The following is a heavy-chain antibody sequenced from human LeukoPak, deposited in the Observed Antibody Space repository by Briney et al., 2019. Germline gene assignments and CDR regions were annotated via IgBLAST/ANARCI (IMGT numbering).Heavy chain of an antibody. V-gene: IGHV3-21*01. J-gene: IGHJ4*02. CDR2: ISASTSYI. CDR3: ARDRGADY. CDR1: GFTFSTYT. Sequence: GGSLRLSCAASGFTFSTYTMNWVRQAPGKGLEWVSSISASTSYINYADSVKGRFTISRDNAENSLYLQMNSLRAEDTAVYYCARDRGADYWGQGTLVIVSS. D-gene: IGHD5-12*01.